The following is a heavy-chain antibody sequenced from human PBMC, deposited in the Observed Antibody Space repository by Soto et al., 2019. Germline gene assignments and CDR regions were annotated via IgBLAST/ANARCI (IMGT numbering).Heavy chain of an antibody. D-gene: IGHD3-22*01. CDR1: GFTFSSYA. CDR3: AKDGYYYDSSGYFDY. CDR2: ISGSGGRT. Sequence: GGSLRLSCAASGFTFSSYAMSWVRQAPGKGLEWVSAISGSGGRTYYADSVKGRFTISRDNSKNTLYLQMNSLRAEDTAVYYCAKDGYYYDSSGYFDYWGQGTLVTVSS. J-gene: IGHJ4*02. V-gene: IGHV3-23*01.